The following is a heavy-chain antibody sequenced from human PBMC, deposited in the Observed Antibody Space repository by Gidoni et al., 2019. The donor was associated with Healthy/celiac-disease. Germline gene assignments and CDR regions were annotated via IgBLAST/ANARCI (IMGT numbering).Heavy chain of an antibody. CDR2: INHSGST. D-gene: IGHD2-2*01. J-gene: IGHJ6*02. CDR1: GGSFSGYY. CDR3: ARTFGYQLLTPHKRDGMDV. Sequence: QVQLQQWGAGLLKPSETLSLTCAVYGGSFSGYYWSWIRQPPGKGLEWIGEINHSGSTNYNPSLKSRVTISVDTSKNQFSLKLSSVIAADTAVYYCARTFGYQLLTPHKRDGMDVWGQGTTVTVSS. V-gene: IGHV4-34*01.